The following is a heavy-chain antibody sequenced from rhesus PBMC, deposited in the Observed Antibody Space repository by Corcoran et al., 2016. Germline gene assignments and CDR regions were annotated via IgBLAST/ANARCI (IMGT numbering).Heavy chain of an antibody. CDR2: IYGSSGSN. D-gene: IGHD5-12*01. V-gene: IGHV4-76*01. Sequence: QVQLQESGPGLVKPSETLSLTCAVSGGSISGGYYWCWIRQHPGKGLEWFVFIYGSSGSNKYNPSIKNRVTMSKDTSKNQFSLKLSSVTAADTAVYYCARRGYSYNYFDYWGQGVLVTVSS. CDR1: GGSISGGYY. CDR3: ARRGYSYNYFDY. J-gene: IGHJ4*01.